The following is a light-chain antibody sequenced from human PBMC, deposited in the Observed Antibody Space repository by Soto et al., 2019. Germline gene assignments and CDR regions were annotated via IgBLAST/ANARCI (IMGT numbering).Light chain of an antibody. CDR3: AAWDDSLSGPVV. Sequence: QSVLTQPPSASGAPGQRVTISCSGSSSNIGNNYVYWYQQLPDTAPKLLIYRNNERPSGVPDRFSGSKSGTSASLAISGLRSEDEADYYCAAWDDSLSGPVVFGGGTKLTVL. CDR1: SSNIGNNY. V-gene: IGLV1-47*01. CDR2: RNN. J-gene: IGLJ2*01.